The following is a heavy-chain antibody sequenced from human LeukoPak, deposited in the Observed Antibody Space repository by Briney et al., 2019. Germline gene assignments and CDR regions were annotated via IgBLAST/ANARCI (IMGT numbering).Heavy chain of an antibody. CDR2: INHRGST. CDR1: GGSFSGYF. CDR3: ARGSIYYGDSSAYFDY. V-gene: IGHV4-34*01. D-gene: IGHD3-22*01. Sequence: SETLSLTCSVYGGSFSGYFWTYIRQPPGTGLEWIGEINHRGSTSYNPSLKSRVTISRDTSKNQFSLRLTSVTAADTAVYYCARGSIYYGDSSAYFDYWGQGSLVTVSS. J-gene: IGHJ4*02.